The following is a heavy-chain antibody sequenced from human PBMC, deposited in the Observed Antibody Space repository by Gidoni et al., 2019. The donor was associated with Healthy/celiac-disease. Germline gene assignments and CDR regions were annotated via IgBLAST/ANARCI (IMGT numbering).Heavy chain of an antibody. D-gene: IGHD2-8*01. Sequence: EVQLLESGGGLVQPGGSLRLSCAASGFTFSSYAMSWVRQAPGKGLEWVSAISGSGGSTYYADSVKGRFTISRDNSKNTLYLQMNSLRAEDTAVYYCAKLMSPNYYYYYGMDVWGQGTTVTVSS. CDR1: GFTFSSYA. J-gene: IGHJ6*02. CDR3: AKLMSPNYYYYYGMDV. CDR2: ISGSGGST. V-gene: IGHV3-23*01.